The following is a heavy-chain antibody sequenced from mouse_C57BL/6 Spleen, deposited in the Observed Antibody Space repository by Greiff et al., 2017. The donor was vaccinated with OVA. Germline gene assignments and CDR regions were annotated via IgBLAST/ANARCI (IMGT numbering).Heavy chain of an antibody. CDR3: ARRNWDNAWFAY. D-gene: IGHD4-1*01. Sequence: EVKLVESGGGLVKPGGSLKLSCAASGFTFSSYSMSWVRQTPEKRLEWVAPISGGGGNTYYPDSVKGRFTISRDNAKNTLYLQLSSLRSEDTALYYCARRNWDNAWFAYWGQGTLVTVSA. J-gene: IGHJ3*01. CDR2: ISGGGGNT. CDR1: GFTFSSYS. V-gene: IGHV5-9*01.